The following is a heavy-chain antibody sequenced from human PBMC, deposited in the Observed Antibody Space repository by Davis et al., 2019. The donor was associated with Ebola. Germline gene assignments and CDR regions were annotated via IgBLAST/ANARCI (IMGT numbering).Heavy chain of an antibody. CDR1: GGSIGGYD. D-gene: IGHD4-17*01. J-gene: IGHJ4*02. CDR3: ARGVYGAYFDY. Sequence: PSETLSLTCTVSGGSIGGYDWHWIRQPPGKGLEYIAYISYSGRTRYNSSLKSRVTISLDTSRNQFSLKVTSVTAADTATYYCARGVYGAYFDYWGQGTLVTVTS. CDR2: ISYSGRT. V-gene: IGHV4-59*01.